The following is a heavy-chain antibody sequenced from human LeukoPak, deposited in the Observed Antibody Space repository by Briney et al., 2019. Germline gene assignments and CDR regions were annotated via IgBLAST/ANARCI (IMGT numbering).Heavy chain of an antibody. CDR1: GFSFSTYG. CDR3: AKEPREWELPDY. CDR2: IRYDGSNK. J-gene: IGHJ4*02. V-gene: IGHV3-30*02. Sequence: GGSLRLSCAASGFSFSTYGMHWVRQAPGKGLEWVAFIRYDGSNKYYADSVKGRFTISRDNSRNTLCLQMNSLRVEDTAVYYCAKEPREWELPDYWGQGTLVTVSS. D-gene: IGHD1-26*01.